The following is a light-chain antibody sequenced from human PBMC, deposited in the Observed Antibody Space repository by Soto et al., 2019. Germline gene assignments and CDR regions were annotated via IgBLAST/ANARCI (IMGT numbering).Light chain of an antibody. CDR3: QQRSNWLT. Sequence: EIVMTQSPATLSVSPGERATISCRASQSVYSNLAWYQQKPGQAPRLLISDASTRATGIPARFSGSGSGTDFTLTISSLEPEDFAVYYCQQRSNWLTFGGGTKVDIK. J-gene: IGKJ4*01. V-gene: IGKV3-11*01. CDR2: DAS. CDR1: QSVYSN.